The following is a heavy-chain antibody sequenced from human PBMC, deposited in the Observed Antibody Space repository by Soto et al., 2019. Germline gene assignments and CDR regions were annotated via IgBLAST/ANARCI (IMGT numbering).Heavy chain of an antibody. J-gene: IGHJ3*02. CDR2: IVVGSGNT. CDR1: GFTFTSSA. Sequence: EASVKVSCKASGFTFTSSAVQWVRQARGQRLEWIGWIVVGSGNTNYAQKFQERVTITRDMSTSTAYMELSSLRSEDTAVYYCARLWFGDHVAAFDIWGQGTMVTVSS. D-gene: IGHD3-10*01. V-gene: IGHV1-58*01. CDR3: ARLWFGDHVAAFDI.